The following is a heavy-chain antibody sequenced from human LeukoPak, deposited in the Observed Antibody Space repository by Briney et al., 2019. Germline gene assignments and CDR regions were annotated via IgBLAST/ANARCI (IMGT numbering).Heavy chain of an antibody. CDR3: ARVSRQLVLIDY. V-gene: IGHV1-2*06. D-gene: IGHD6-13*01. CDR1: GYTFTGYY. Sequence: ASVKVSCKASGYTFTGYYMHWVRQAPGQGLEWMGRINPNSGGTNYAQKFQGRVTITRDTSISTAYMELSRLRSDDTAVYYCARVSRQLVLIDYWGQGTLVTVSS. J-gene: IGHJ4*02. CDR2: INPNSGGT.